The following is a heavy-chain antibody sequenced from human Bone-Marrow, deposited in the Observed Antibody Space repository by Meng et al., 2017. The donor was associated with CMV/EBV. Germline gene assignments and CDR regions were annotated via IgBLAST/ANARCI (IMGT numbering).Heavy chain of an antibody. CDR2: INHSGST. D-gene: IGHD7-27*01. CDR1: GGSFSGYY. V-gene: IGHV4-34*01. CDR3: ARGRLGISRLRYYGMDV. Sequence: SETLSLTCAVYGGSFSGYYWSWIRQPPGKGLEWIGEINHSGSTNYNPSLKSRVTISVDTSKNQFSLKLSSVTAADTAVYYCARGRLGISRLRYYGMDVWGQATTVTASS. J-gene: IGHJ6*02.